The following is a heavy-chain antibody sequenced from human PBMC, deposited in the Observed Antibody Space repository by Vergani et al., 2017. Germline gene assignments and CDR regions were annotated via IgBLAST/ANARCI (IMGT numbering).Heavy chain of an antibody. J-gene: IGHJ6*03. D-gene: IGHD3/OR15-3a*01. V-gene: IGHV4-39*01. CDR3: AKQIYEFWNGYSYYYHYYMDV. CDR2: VSSSGAT. CDR1: GGSVDSRKHY. Sequence: QVLLQESGPGLVKPSETLSLTCTVSGGSVDSRKHYWGWIRQPPGKGLEWIGTVSSSGATYYTPSLKNRVKVSLNTSENQFSLQMSSVTAADTAVYYCAKQIYEFWNGYSYYYHYYMDVWGKGTTVTVSS.